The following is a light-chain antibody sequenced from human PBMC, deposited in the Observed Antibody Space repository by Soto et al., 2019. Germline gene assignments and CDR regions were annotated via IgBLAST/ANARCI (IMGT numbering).Light chain of an antibody. CDR2: YVS. CDR1: SSDVGGYNY. Sequence: QSVLTQPASVSGSPGQSITISCTGTSSDVGGYNYVSWYQQHPGKAPKLMIYYVSNRPSGVSNRFSGSKSCTTPSLPIPGLQAEDEADYYCSSYTRSSTPYVFGTGTKVTVL. CDR3: SSYTRSSTPYV. V-gene: IGLV2-14*01. J-gene: IGLJ1*01.